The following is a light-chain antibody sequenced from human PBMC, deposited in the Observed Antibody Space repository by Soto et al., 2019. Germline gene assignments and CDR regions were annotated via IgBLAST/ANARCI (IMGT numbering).Light chain of an antibody. V-gene: IGKV1-5*01. CDR3: QQYNSYSRT. CDR1: QTIGSW. J-gene: IGKJ1*01. Sequence: DIQITQSPSTLSGSVGDRVTITCRASQTIGSWLAWYQQKPGKAPKLLIYDASSLESGVPSRFSGSGSGTEFTLTISSLQPDDFATYYCQQYNSYSRTFGQGTKVDIK. CDR2: DAS.